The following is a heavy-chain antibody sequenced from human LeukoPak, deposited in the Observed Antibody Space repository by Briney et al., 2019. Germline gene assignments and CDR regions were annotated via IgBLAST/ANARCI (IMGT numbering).Heavy chain of an antibody. CDR1: GGSFSGYY. J-gene: IGHJ4*02. CDR2: INHSGST. V-gene: IGHV4-34*01. Sequence: SETLSLTCAVYGGSFSGYYWSWIRQPPGKGLEWIGEINHSGSTNYNPSLKSRVTISVDTSKNQFSLKLSSVTAADTAVYYCARVLQYYDFWSGYYSDALYFGYWGQGTLVTVSS. D-gene: IGHD3-3*01. CDR3: ARVLQYYDFWSGYYSDALYFGY.